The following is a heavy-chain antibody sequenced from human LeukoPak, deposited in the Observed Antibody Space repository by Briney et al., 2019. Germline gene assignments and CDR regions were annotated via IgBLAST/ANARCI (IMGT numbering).Heavy chain of an antibody. Sequence: PGGSLRLSCAASGFTFDDYAMHWVRRAPGKGLEWVSGISWNSGSIGYADSVKGRFTISRDNAKNSLYLQMNSLRAEDTALYYCAKETYYYDSSGYYPYFDYWGQGTLVTVSS. D-gene: IGHD3-22*01. CDR3: AKETYYYDSSGYYPYFDY. V-gene: IGHV3-9*01. CDR1: GFTFDDYA. CDR2: ISWNSGSI. J-gene: IGHJ4*02.